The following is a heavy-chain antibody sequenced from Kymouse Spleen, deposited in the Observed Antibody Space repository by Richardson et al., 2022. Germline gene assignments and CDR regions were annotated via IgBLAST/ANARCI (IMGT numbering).Heavy chain of an antibody. CDR2: IRSKANSYAT. CDR1: GFTFSGSA. D-gene: IGHD4-11,IGHD4-11*01. Sequence: EVQLVESGGGLVQPGGSLKLSCAASGFTFSGSAMHWVRQASGKGLEWVGRIRSKANSYATAYAASVKGRFTISRDDSKNTAYLQMNSLKTEDTAVYYCTRRDYSNVYFDYWGQGTLVTVSS. J-gene: IGHJ4*02. V-gene: IGHV3-73*02. CDR3: TRRDYSNVYFDY.